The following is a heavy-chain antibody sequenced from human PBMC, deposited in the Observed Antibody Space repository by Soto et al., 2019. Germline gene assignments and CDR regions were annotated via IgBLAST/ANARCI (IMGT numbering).Heavy chain of an antibody. V-gene: IGHV4-61*03. CDR3: ARGVGLGYYYYHMDL. CDR2: IYSSGSA. Sequence: PSETLSLTCTVSGGSVTNISDYWSWVRQPPAKGLGWVGYIYSSGSADYNPSLASRVTISLDTSKNHFSLQLSCVSNEDTAVYYCARGVGLGYYYYHMDLWGQGTTVTVSS. D-gene: IGHD3-10*01. J-gene: IGHJ6*02. CDR1: GGSVTNISDY.